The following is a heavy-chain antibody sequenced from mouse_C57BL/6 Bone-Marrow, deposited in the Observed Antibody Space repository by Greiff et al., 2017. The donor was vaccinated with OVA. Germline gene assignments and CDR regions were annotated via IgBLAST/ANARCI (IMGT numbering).Heavy chain of an antibody. Sequence: QVQLKESGAELVRPGTSVKVSCKASGYAFTNYLIEWVKQRPGQGLEWIGVINPGSGGTNYNEKFKGKATLTADKSSSTAYMQLSSLTSEDSAVYFCARRDHYYGSTYYFDYWGQGTTLTVSS. D-gene: IGHD1-1*01. CDR1: GYAFTNYL. CDR3: ARRDHYYGSTYYFDY. V-gene: IGHV1-54*01. CDR2: INPGSGGT. J-gene: IGHJ2*01.